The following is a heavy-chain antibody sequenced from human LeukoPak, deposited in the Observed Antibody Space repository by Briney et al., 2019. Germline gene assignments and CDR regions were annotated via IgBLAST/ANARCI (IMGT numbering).Heavy chain of an antibody. CDR2: ISSSSSYI. CDR3: ARARQLERTDAFDI. D-gene: IGHD1-1*01. J-gene: IGHJ3*02. CDR1: GFTFSSYS. Sequence: GGSLRLSCAASGFTFSSYSMNWVRQAPGKGLEWVSSISSSSSYIYYADSVKGRFTISRDNAKNSLYLQMNSLRAEDTAVYYGARARQLERTDAFDIWGQGTMVTVSS. V-gene: IGHV3-21*01.